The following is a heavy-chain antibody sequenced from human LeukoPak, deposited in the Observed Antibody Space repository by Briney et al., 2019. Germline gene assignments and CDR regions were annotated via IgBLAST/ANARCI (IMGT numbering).Heavy chain of an antibody. CDR2: ISGGTT. Sequence: PGGSLRLSCTASGFTFGDYLMSWFRQAPGKGLEWIGFISGGTTEYAASVKGRFTISRDDSTSIAYLQMNSLTNEDTAVYYCSRGSGWLSVYWGRGTPVTVSS. CDR1: GFTFGDYL. J-gene: IGHJ2*01. D-gene: IGHD6-19*01. V-gene: IGHV3-49*03. CDR3: SRGSGWLSVY.